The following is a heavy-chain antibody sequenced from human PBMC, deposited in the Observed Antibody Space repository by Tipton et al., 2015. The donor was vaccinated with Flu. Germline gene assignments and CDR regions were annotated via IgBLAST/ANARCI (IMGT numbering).Heavy chain of an antibody. J-gene: IGHJ4*02. D-gene: IGHD5/OR15-5a*01. V-gene: IGHV3-23*01. Sequence: SLRLSCAASGFTFSRYAMSWVRQAPGKGLEWVSAISGSAGFRGRGAGTYYADSVKGRFAISRDNSKNTLHLQMNSLRAEDTAIYYCAKVIPELVSGLDYWGLGTLVTVSS. CDR1: GFTFSRYA. CDR3: AKVIPELVSGLDY. CDR2: ISGSAGFRGRGAGT.